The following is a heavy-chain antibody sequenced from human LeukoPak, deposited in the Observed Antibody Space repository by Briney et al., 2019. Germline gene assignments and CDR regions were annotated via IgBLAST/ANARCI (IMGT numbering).Heavy chain of an antibody. J-gene: IGHJ6*03. CDR3: ARDVVDTAMVKYYYYYMDV. Sequence: GASVKVSCKASGYTFTGYYMHWVRQAPGQGLEWMGWINPNSGGTNYAQKFQGRVTMTRDTSISTAYMELSRLRSDDTAVYYCARDVVDTAMVKYYYYYMDVWGKGTTVTVSS. CDR2: INPNSGGT. D-gene: IGHD5-18*01. V-gene: IGHV1-2*02. CDR1: GYTFTGYY.